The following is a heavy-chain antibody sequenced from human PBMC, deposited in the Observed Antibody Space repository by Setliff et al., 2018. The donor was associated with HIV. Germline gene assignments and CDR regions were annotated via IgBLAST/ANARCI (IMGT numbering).Heavy chain of an antibody. Sequence: LSLTCAFYGASFTDYYWNWIRQPPGKGLEWIGEIHHTGHINYNPSFKSRVTMSLNMSTNQFSLKMASMTAADSAVYYCARFDVTPMTTRDYWGQGTQVTVSS. CDR3: ARFDVTPMTTRDY. J-gene: IGHJ4*02. D-gene: IGHD4-17*01. CDR2: IHHTGHI. V-gene: IGHV4-34*01. CDR1: GASFTDYY.